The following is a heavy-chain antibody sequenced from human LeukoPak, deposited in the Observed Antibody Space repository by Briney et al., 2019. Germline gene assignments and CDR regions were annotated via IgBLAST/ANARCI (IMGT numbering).Heavy chain of an antibody. CDR2: ISAYNGNT. D-gene: IGHD2-2*01. Sequence: GASVKVSCKASGYTFTSYGISWVRQAPGQGLEWMGWISAYNGNTNYAQKLQGRVTMTTDTSTSTAYMELRSLRSDDTAVYYFAKEVGYCSSTSCSGIDYWGQGTLVTVSS. V-gene: IGHV1-18*01. CDR3: AKEVGYCSSTSCSGIDY. CDR1: GYTFTSYG. J-gene: IGHJ4*02.